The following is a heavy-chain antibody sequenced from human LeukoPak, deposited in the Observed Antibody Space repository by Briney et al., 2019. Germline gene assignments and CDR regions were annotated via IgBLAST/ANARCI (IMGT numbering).Heavy chain of an antibody. CDR2: ISSSSSTI. D-gene: IGHD4-17*01. V-gene: IGHV3-48*04. CDR1: GFTFSSYS. J-gene: IGHJ4*02. Sequence: GGSLRLSCAASGFTFSSYSMNWVRQAPGKGLEWVSYISSSSSTIYYADSVKGRFTISRDNAKNSLYLQMNSLRAEDTAVYYCASGLRSDYWGQGTLVTVSP. CDR3: ASGLRSDY.